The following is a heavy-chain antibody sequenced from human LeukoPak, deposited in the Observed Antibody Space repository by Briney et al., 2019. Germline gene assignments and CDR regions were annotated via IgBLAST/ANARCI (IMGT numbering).Heavy chain of an antibody. J-gene: IGHJ6*03. CDR3: ARDYPDIDSGYSYGYDILTGSVGYYYYMDV. V-gene: IGHV1-18*01. D-gene: IGHD3-9*01. Sequence: EASVKVSCKASGYTFTSYGISWVRQAPGQGLEWMGWISAYNGNTNYAQKLQGRVTMTTDTSTSTAYMELRSLRSDDTAVYYCARDYPDIDSGYSYGYDILTGSVGYYYYMDVWGKGTTVTVSS. CDR1: GYTFTSYG. CDR2: ISAYNGNT.